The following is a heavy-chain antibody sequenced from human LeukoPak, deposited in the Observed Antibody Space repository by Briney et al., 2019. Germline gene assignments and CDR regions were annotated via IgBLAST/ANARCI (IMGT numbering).Heavy chain of an antibody. CDR3: ARTRSSSWSLTVDY. Sequence: ASVKVSCKASGYTFTSYGISWVRQAPGQGLEWMGWISAYNGNTNYAQKLQGRVTMTTDTSTSTAYMELSSLRSEDTAVYYCARTRSSSWSLTVDYWGQGTLVTVSS. D-gene: IGHD6-13*01. CDR2: ISAYNGNT. CDR1: GYTFTSYG. J-gene: IGHJ4*02. V-gene: IGHV1-18*01.